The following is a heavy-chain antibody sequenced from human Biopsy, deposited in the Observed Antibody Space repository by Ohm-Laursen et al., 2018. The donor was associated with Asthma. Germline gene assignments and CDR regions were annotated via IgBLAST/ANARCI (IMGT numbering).Heavy chain of an antibody. CDR1: GDSFSNYA. D-gene: IGHD5-12*01. CDR2: LIPVLGTP. J-gene: IGHJ6*02. CDR3: ARGYSGSDRIVYYYSGLEV. Sequence: SVKVSCEASGDSFSNYAISWVRQAPGQGLEWMGGLIPVLGTPDHAQMLEGRVTITADESTSTAYMELSSLSSEDTAVYYCARGYSGSDRIVYYYSGLEVWGQGTTVTVSS. V-gene: IGHV1-69*13.